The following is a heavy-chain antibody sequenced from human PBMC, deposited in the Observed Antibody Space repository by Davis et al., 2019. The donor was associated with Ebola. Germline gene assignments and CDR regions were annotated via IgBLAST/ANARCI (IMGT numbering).Heavy chain of an antibody. CDR2: INPNTGGT. V-gene: IGHV1-2*06. CDR3: ARADYYYDSSGYYSFDY. J-gene: IGHJ4*02. D-gene: IGHD3-22*01. CDR1: GYTFTDYH. Sequence: AASVKVSCKASGYTFTDYHIHWVRQAPGQGVEWMGRINPNTGGTNYAQKFQGRVTMIRDTSISTAYMELSRLRSDDTAVYYCARADYYYDSSGYYSFDYWAQGTLVTVSS.